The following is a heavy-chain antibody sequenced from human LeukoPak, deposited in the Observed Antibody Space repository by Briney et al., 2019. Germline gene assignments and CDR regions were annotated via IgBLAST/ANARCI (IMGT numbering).Heavy chain of an antibody. Sequence: PGGSLRLSCAASGFTFSSHSMNWVRQAPGKGLEWVSSISSSSSYIYYADSVKGRFTISRDNAKNSLYLQMNSLRAEDTAVYYCARAHYYDSSGYYYDVTWGQGTLVTVSS. CDR2: ISSSSSYI. CDR1: GFTFSSHS. CDR3: ARAHYYDSSGYYYDVT. D-gene: IGHD3-22*01. V-gene: IGHV3-21*01. J-gene: IGHJ5*02.